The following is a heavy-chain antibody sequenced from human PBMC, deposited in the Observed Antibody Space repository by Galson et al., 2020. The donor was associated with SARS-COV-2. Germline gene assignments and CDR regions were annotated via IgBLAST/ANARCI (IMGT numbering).Heavy chain of an antibody. V-gene: IGHV3-30*18. CDR2: ISYDGSNK. D-gene: IGHD5-18*01. Sequence: GGSLRLSCAASGFTFSSYGMHWVRQAPGKGLEWVAVISYDGSNKYYADSVKGRFTISRDNSKNTLYLQMNSLRAEDTAVYYCAKVTYSYGYNEDYYFDYWGQGTLVTVSS. CDR1: GFTFSSYG. J-gene: IGHJ4*02. CDR3: AKVTYSYGYNEDYYFDY.